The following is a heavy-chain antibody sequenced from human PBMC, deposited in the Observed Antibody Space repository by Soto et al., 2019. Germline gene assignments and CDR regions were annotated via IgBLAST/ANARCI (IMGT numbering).Heavy chain of an antibody. CDR2: ISYDGRNK. CDR1: GFTFSSYG. V-gene: IGHV3-30*18. CDR3: AKYDFWSGYTVDY. J-gene: IGHJ4*02. D-gene: IGHD3-3*01. Sequence: QVQLVESGGGVVQPGRSLRLSCAASGFTFSSYGMHWVRQAPGKGLEWVAVISYDGRNKYYADSVKGRFTISRDNSKNTLYLQMNSLRAEDTAVYYCAKYDFWSGYTVDYWGQGTLVTVSS.